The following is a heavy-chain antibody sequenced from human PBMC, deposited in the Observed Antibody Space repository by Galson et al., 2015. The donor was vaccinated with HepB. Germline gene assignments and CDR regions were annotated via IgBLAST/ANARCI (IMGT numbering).Heavy chain of an antibody. CDR1: GGTFSSYA. CDR3: ARRLITIFGVVIIPGYYYYGMDV. V-gene: IGHV1-69*13. CDR2: IIPIFGTA. D-gene: IGHD3-3*01. J-gene: IGHJ6*02. Sequence: SVKVSCKASGGTFSSYAISWVRQAPGQGLEWMGGIIPIFGTANYAQKFQGRVTITADESTSTAYMELSSLRSEDTAVYYCARRLITIFGVVIIPGYYYYGMDVWGQGTTVTVSS.